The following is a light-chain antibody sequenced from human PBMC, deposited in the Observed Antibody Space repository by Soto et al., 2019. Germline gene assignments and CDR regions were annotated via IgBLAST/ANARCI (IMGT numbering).Light chain of an antibody. J-gene: IGKJ2*01. CDR3: PQSYSTPLYT. Sequence: DIQMTQSPSSLAASVGDRVTITCRASQSSSSYLNWYQQKPGKAPTLLIYAASSLQSGVPSRFSGSGSGTDVTLTISSLQPEAFATYYCPQSYSTPLYTFGQRTKMEIK. V-gene: IGKV1-39*01. CDR2: AAS. CDR1: QSSSSY.